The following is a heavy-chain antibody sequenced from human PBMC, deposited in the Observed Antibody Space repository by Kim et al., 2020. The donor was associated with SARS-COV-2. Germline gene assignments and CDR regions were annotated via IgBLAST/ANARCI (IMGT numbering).Heavy chain of an antibody. Sequence: GGSLRLSCAASGFTFSSYNMNWVRQAPGKGLEWVSSISSSSSYIYSADSVKGRFTISRDNAKNSLYLQMNSLRVEDTAVYYCARAATYYYGSSGTADYWGQGTLVTVSS. CDR1: GFTFSSYN. J-gene: IGHJ4*02. CDR3: ARAATYYYGSSGTADY. V-gene: IGHV3-21*01. D-gene: IGHD3-22*01. CDR2: ISSSSSYI.